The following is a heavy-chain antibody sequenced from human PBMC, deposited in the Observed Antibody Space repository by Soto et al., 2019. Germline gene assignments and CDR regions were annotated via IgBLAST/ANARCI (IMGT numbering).Heavy chain of an antibody. CDR2: IGLSGDTI. J-gene: IGHJ4*02. CDR1: GFSFTNYE. Sequence: GGSLRLSCAVSGFSFTNYEMNWVRQAPGKGLEWIAYIGLSGDTIYYADSVKGRFTISRDHAKNPLELQMNSLRADDTALYYCARESFSASPNFFDYWGRGTQVTVSS. CDR3: ARESFSASPNFFDY. D-gene: IGHD3-16*01. V-gene: IGHV3-48*03.